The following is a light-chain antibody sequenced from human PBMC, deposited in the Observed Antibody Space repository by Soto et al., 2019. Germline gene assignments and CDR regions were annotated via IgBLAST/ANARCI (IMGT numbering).Light chain of an antibody. CDR3: QSLGTGIQV. J-gene: IGLJ3*02. V-gene: IGLV4-69*01. Sequence: QPVLTQSPSVSASLGASVKLTCTLSSGHSTYAIAWHQQQPEKGPRFLMKINSDGSHSKGDGFFDRFSGSSSGAERHLTISSLQSEDEADYYCQSLGTGIQVFGGGTQLTGL. CDR2: INSDGSH. CDR1: SGHSTYA.